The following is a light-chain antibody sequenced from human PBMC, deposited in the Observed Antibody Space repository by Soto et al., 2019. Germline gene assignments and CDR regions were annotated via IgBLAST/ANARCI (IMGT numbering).Light chain of an antibody. CDR2: DAS. J-gene: IGKJ4*01. Sequence: DIQMSQSPSSLSASVGDSVTITCQASQDISNYLNWYQQKPGKAPKLLIYDASNLETGVPSRFSGSRSGTDFTFTISSLQPEDIATYYCQQYDNLPPGLTFGGGTKVEIK. CDR1: QDISNY. CDR3: QQYDNLPPGLT. V-gene: IGKV1-33*01.